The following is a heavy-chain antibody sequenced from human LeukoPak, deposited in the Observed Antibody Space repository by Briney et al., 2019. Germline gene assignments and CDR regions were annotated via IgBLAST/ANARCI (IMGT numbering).Heavy chain of an antibody. Sequence: PGGSLRLSCAASGFTFSNAWMSWVRQAPGKGLEWVGRIKSKTDGGTTDYAAPVKGRFTISRDDSKNTLYLQMNSLKTEDTAVYYCTTGYCSSTSCRDYYYYGMDVWGKGTTVTVSS. CDR1: GFTFSNAW. D-gene: IGHD2-2*01. V-gene: IGHV3-15*01. J-gene: IGHJ6*04. CDR3: TTGYCSSTSCRDYYYYGMDV. CDR2: IKSKTDGGTT.